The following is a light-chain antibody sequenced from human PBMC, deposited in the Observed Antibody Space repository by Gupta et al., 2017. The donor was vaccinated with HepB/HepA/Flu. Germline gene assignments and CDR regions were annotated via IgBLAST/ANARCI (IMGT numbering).Light chain of an antibody. J-gene: IGKJ1*01. V-gene: IGKV1-5*03. CDR2: KVS. CDR1: QGVSRS. CDR3: QQVHSNRA. Sequence: EIQMTQSPSTLSASVGDRVTITCRASQGVSRSLEWYQQKPVEAPKLLIYKVSKVESGVTSRFSSSGSGIEFTLTSSCRQADDFANYYCQQVHSNRAFGQGTKVE.